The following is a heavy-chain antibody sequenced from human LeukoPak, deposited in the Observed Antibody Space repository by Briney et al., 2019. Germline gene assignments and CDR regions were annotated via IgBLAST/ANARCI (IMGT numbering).Heavy chain of an antibody. Sequence: SETLSLTCTVSGYSISNGYYWGWIRQPPGKGLEWIGYIYYSGSTNYNPSLKSRVTISVDTSKNQFSLKLSSVTAADTAVYYCAREKQLARYYYYYYYMDVWGKGTTVTVSS. D-gene: IGHD6-6*01. CDR2: IYYSGST. CDR3: AREKQLARYYYYYYYMDV. V-gene: IGHV4-59*01. CDR1: GYSISNGYY. J-gene: IGHJ6*03.